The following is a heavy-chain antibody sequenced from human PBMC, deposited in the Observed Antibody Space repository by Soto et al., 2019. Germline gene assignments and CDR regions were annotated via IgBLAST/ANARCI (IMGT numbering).Heavy chain of an antibody. D-gene: IGHD6-19*01. CDR1: GYTFTGYY. CDR3: ARVGGKQRLSSNYYFDY. CDR2: INPNSGGT. J-gene: IGHJ4*02. V-gene: IGHV1-2*04. Sequence: ASVKVSCKASGYTFTGYYMHWVRQAPGQGLEWMGWINPNSGGTNYAQKFQGWVTMTRDTSISTAYMELSRLRSDDTAVYYCARVGGKQRLSSNYYFDYWGQGTQVTVSS.